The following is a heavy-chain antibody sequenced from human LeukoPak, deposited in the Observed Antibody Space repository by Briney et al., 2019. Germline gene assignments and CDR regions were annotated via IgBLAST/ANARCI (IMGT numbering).Heavy chain of an antibody. D-gene: IGHD1-26*01. Sequence: PSETLSLTCAVYGGSFSGYYWSWIRQPPGKGLEWIGEINHSGSTNYNPSLKSRVTISVDTSKNQFSLKLSSVTAADTAVYYCAREEWELYYYFDYWGQGTLVTVSS. V-gene: IGHV4-34*01. CDR1: GGSFSGYY. J-gene: IGHJ4*02. CDR3: AREEWELYYYFDY. CDR2: INHSGST.